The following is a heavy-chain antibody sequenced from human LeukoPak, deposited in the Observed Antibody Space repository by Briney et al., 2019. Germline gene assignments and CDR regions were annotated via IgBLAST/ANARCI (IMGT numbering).Heavy chain of an antibody. V-gene: IGHV3-53*01. CDR1: VFTVSSNY. Sequence: GGSLRLPCAASVFTVSSNYMNWGRQAPGKGLEWVSVIYSGGSTYYADSVKGRFTISRDNSKNTLYLQMNSLRAEDTAVYYCARQPSGYSNLDSWGQGTLVTVSS. J-gene: IGHJ4*02. CDR2: IYSGGST. D-gene: IGHD3-22*01. CDR3: ARQPSGYSNLDS.